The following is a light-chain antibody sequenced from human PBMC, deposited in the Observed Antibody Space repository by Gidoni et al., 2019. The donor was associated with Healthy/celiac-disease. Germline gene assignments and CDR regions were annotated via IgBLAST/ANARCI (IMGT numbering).Light chain of an antibody. CDR1: SLRSYY. CDR3: NSRDSSGNLP. Sequence: SSELTHDPAVSVALGQTVRITCQGDSLRSYYASWYQQKPGQAPVLVNYGKNNRPSGVPDRFSSSSSGNTASLTSTGAQAEDEADYYCNSRDSSGNLPFGGGTKLTVL. CDR2: GKN. V-gene: IGLV3-19*01. J-gene: IGLJ2*01.